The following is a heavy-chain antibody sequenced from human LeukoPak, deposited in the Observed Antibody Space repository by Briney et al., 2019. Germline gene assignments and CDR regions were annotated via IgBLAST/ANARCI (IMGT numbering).Heavy chain of an antibody. CDR3: AGSGELPSDAFDI. J-gene: IGHJ3*02. Sequence: SETLSLTCTVSGGSISSYYWRWIRQPAGKGLEWLGRIHTSGSTNYNPSLKSRVTMSVDTSKNQFSLKLSSVTAADTAVYYCAGSGELPSDAFDIWGQGTMVTVSS. V-gene: IGHV4-4*07. D-gene: IGHD1-26*01. CDR2: IHTSGST. CDR1: GGSISSYY.